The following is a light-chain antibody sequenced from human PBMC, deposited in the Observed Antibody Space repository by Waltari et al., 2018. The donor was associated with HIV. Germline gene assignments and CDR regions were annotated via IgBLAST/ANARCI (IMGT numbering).Light chain of an antibody. CDR3: HSYDSSLSGWV. CDR1: ISNLGPTHA. Sequence: QSILTQPPSVSGAPGQRVTISCTGNISNLGPTHAVHQYQPVPGTAPRLLSYGDTNRPSGFPDRFSGSRSGTSASLTITGLRAEDEADYYCHSYDSSLSGWVFGGRTKLTVL. V-gene: IGLV1-40*01. CDR2: GDT. J-gene: IGLJ3*02.